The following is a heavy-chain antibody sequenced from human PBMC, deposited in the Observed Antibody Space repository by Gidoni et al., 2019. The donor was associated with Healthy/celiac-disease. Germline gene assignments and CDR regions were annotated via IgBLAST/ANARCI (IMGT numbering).Heavy chain of an antibody. CDR2: ISGSGGRT. Sequence: EVQLLESGGGLVQPGGSLRLSCSASVFTFSSDAMGWVRQAPGKGLEWVSAISGSGGRTYYADSVKGRFTISRDNSKNTLYLKMNSLRAEDTAVYYCAKVGAAAATDYWGQGTLVTVSS. CDR1: VFTFSSDA. D-gene: IGHD6-13*01. CDR3: AKVGAAAATDY. V-gene: IGHV3-23*01. J-gene: IGHJ4*02.